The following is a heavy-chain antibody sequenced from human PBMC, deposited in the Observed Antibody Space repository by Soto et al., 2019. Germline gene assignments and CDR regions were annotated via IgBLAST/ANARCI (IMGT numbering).Heavy chain of an antibody. J-gene: IGHJ3*02. CDR2: INHSGST. D-gene: IGHD1-26*01. CDR1: GGSFSGYY. Sequence: QVQLQQWGAGLLKPSETLSLTCAVYGGSFSGYYWSWIRQPPGKGLEWIGEINHSGSTNYNPSLKSRVTISVDTSKNQVSLKLSSVTAADTAVYYCARGPAVGDAFDIWGQGTMVTVSS. V-gene: IGHV4-34*01. CDR3: ARGPAVGDAFDI.